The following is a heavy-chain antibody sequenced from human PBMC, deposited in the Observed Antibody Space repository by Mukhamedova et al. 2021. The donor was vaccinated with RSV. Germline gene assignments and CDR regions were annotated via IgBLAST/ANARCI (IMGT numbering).Heavy chain of an antibody. Sequence: LTISRDNAKNSLYLQMNSLRAEDTAVYYCARALHDYGDKNVNWFDPWGQGTLVTVSS. J-gene: IGHJ5*02. CDR3: ARALHDYGDKNVNWFDP. V-gene: IGHV3-11*05. D-gene: IGHD4-17*01.